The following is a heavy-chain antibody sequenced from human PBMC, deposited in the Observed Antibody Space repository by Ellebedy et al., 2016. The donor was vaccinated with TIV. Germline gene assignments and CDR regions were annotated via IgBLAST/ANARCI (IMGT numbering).Heavy chain of an antibody. J-gene: IGHJ6*02. CDR3: ARGSWACSGSMDV. V-gene: IGHV3-23*01. CDR1: GFNFRQYA. Sequence: GGSLRLSCAVSGFNFRQYAMSWVRQAPGKGLEWVSSISHSAGKTYYADSVKGRFTVSRDNSKSTVYLRMNSLKVEDTAVYYCARGSWACSGSMDVWGQGTTVTVSS. D-gene: IGHD6-19*01. CDR2: ISHSAGKT.